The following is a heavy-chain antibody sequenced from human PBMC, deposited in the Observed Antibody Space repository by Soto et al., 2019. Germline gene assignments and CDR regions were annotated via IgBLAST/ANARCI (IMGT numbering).Heavy chain of an antibody. Sequence: PGGSLRLSCAASGITFSNYWMTWVRQAPGKGLEWVANIKQDGSEKYYVDSVKGRFTISRDNAKNSLYLQMNSLRAEDTAVYYCARDQDDSSDAFVIWGKGTMVTVSS. V-gene: IGHV3-7*01. CDR3: ARDQDDSSDAFVI. D-gene: IGHD3-3*01. J-gene: IGHJ3*02. CDR2: IKQDGSEK. CDR1: GITFSNYW.